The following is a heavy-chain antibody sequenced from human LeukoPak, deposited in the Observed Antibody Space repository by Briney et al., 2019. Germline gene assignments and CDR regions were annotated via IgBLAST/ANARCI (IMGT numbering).Heavy chain of an antibody. Sequence: SETLSLTCAVYVGSFTDYYWAWIRQPPGKGLEWIGEINHSGSSNYNPSLKSRVTTSVITSKNQFSLKVSSVTAADTAVYYCARRREGYFDLWGRGNLVTVSS. V-gene: IGHV4-34*01. J-gene: IGHJ2*01. CDR1: VGSFTDYY. CDR2: INHSGSS. CDR3: ARRREGYFDL.